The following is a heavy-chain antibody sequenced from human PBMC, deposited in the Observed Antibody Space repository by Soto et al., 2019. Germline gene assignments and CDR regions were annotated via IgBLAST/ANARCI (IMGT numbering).Heavy chain of an antibody. V-gene: IGHV3-66*01. Sequence: PGGSLRLSCAASGFTVSSNYMSWVRQAPGKGLEWVSVIYSGGSTYYADSVKGRFTISRDNSKNTLYLQMNSLRAEDTAVYYCAKDVVVVVVAATYYYYGMDVWGQGTTVTVSS. CDR2: IYSGGST. D-gene: IGHD2-15*01. CDR3: AKDVVVVVVAATYYYYGMDV. J-gene: IGHJ6*02. CDR1: GFTVSSNY.